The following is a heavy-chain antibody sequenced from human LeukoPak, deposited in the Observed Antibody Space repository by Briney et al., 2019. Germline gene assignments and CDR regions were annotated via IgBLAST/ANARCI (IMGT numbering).Heavy chain of an antibody. CDR1: GGSFIGFH. V-gene: IGHV4-34*01. CDR3: ARNGRYNWFDP. Sequence: SETLSLTCAVYGGSFIGFHWNWIRQPPGKGLEWIGDINHSGSTNYNPSLTSRVTISVDTSKNQLSLKVSSVTAADTAVYYCARNGRYNWFDPWGQGTLVTVSS. CDR2: INHSGST. J-gene: IGHJ5*02. D-gene: IGHD2-8*01.